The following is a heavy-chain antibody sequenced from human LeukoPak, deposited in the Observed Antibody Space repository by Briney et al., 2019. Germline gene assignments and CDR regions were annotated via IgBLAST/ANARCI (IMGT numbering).Heavy chain of an antibody. Sequence: SETLFLTCSVSGGSLSSNIYYWGWIRQPPGEGLEWIGSIYYSGNTNYNPSLKSRVTISADTSKNQFSLRLNSVTAADTAVYYCASSLDYISSWYSYFDPWGQGTLVTVSS. CDR2: IYYSGNT. CDR1: GGSLSSNIYY. CDR3: ASSLDYISSWYSYFDP. D-gene: IGHD2-15*01. V-gene: IGHV4-39*01. J-gene: IGHJ5*02.